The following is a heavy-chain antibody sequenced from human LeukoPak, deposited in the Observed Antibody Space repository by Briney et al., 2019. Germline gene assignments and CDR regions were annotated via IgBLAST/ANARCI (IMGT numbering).Heavy chain of an antibody. CDR3: VRDWGNDREFDY. Sequence: GGSLRLSCAASEFTFKDFGMNWVRQTPGKGLEWISFISSSGTTIYYADSVKGRFTISRDNTKNSLFLQMNSLRAEDTAVYYCVRDWGNDREFDYWGQGTLVTVSS. CDR1: EFTFKDFG. CDR2: ISSSGTTI. D-gene: IGHD3-16*02. V-gene: IGHV3-48*04. J-gene: IGHJ4*02.